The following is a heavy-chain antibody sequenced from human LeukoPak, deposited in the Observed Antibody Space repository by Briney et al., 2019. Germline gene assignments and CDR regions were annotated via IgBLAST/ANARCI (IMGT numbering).Heavy chain of an antibody. CDR3: ARLTGHFAFDI. J-gene: IGHJ3*02. CDR2: INPNNGDT. D-gene: IGHD7-27*01. V-gene: IGHV1-2*02. Sequence: ASVKVSCKASGFTFIGYYIYWVRQAPGQGLEWMGWINPNNGDTHYAQNFQGRVTMTRDTSISTAYVEMSRLRAEDTAVYYCARLTGHFAFDIWGQGTMVTVSS. CDR1: GFTFIGYY.